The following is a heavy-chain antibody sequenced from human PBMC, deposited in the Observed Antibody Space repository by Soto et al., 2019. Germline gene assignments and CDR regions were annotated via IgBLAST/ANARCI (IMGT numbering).Heavy chain of an antibody. CDR2: INPSGGST. J-gene: IGHJ3*02. CDR1: GYAFTSYY. Sequence: GASVKVSCKASGYAFTSYYMHWVRQAPGQGLEWMGIINPSGGSTSYAQKFQGRVTMTRDTSTSTVYMELSSLRSEDTAVYYCAVDIVVVPAADRGDAFDIWGQGTMVTVSS. CDR3: AVDIVVVPAADRGDAFDI. V-gene: IGHV1-46*01. D-gene: IGHD2-2*01.